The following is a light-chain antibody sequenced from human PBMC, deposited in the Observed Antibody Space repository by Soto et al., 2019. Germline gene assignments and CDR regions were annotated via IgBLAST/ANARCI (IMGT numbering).Light chain of an antibody. CDR2: GNN. CDR1: SSNIGNNY. CDR3: AAWDDSLSVI. J-gene: IGLJ2*01. Sequence: QSALTQPSSASGTPGQRVTISCSGASSNIGNNYVHWYQQLPGTTPRLLIYGNNQRPSGVPDRFSGAKSGTSASLAISGLRSEDEGHYYCAAWDDSLSVIFGGGTKLTVL. V-gene: IGLV1-47*02.